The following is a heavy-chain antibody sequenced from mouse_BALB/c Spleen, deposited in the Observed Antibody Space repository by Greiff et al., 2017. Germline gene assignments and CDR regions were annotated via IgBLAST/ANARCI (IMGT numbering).Heavy chain of an antibody. J-gene: IGHJ2*01. CDR3: ARLVRFFDY. CDR1: GYTFTSYW. CDR2: INPSTGYT. V-gene: IGHV1-7*01. Sequence: VQLQQSGAELAKPGASVKMSCKASGYTFTSYWMHWVKQRPGQGLEWIGYINPSTGYTEYNQKFKDKATLTADKSSSTAYMQLSSLTSEDSAVYYCARLVRFFDYWGQGTTLTVSS.